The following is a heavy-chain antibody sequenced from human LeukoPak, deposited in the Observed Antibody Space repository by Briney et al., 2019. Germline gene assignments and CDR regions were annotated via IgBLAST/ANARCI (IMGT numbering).Heavy chain of an antibody. V-gene: IGHV3-30*18. J-gene: IGHJ6*02. CDR3: AKELQNYYDSPKDYYGMDV. CDR2: ISYDGSNK. Sequence: PTGGSLRLSCAASGSSFTSYGMHWVRQAPGKGLEWVAVISYDGSNKYYADSVKGRFTISRDNSKNTLYLQMNSLRAEDTAVYYCAKELQNYYDSPKDYYGMDVWGQGTTVTVSS. D-gene: IGHD3-22*01. CDR1: GSSFTSYG.